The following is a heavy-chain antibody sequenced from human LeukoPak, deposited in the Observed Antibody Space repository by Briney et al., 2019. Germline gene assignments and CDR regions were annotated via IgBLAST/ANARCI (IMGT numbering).Heavy chain of an antibody. CDR2: ISSDGSNK. V-gene: IGHV3-30-3*01. Sequence: GRSLRLSCAASGFIFSSYDMHWVRQAPGKGLEWVAVISSDGSNKYYADSVKGRFTISRDNSKNTLYLQMNSLRAEDTAVYYCARQWLYYFDYWGQGALVTVSS. CDR1: GFIFSSYD. D-gene: IGHD6-19*01. CDR3: ARQWLYYFDY. J-gene: IGHJ4*02.